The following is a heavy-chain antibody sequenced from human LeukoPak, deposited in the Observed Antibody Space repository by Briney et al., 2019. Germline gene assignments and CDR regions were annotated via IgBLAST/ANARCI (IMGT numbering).Heavy chain of an antibody. J-gene: IGHJ4*01. CDR1: GGTFSSYA. Sequence: SVKVSCKASGGTFSSYAISWVRQAPGQGLEWMGGIIPIFGTANYAQKFQGRVTITADESTSTAYMELSSLRSEDTAVYYCARGDFWGGYQRQSPLNYWGHGTLLTVSS. CDR2: IIPIFGTA. D-gene: IGHD3-3*01. CDR3: ARGDFWGGYQRQSPLNY. V-gene: IGHV1-69*01.